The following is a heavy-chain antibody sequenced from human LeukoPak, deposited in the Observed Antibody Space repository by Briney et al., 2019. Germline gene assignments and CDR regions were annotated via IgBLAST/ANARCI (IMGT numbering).Heavy chain of an antibody. D-gene: IGHD6-13*01. CDR1: GFTFSSYA. CDR2: ISGSGST. Sequence: GGSLRLSCAASGFTFSSYAMSWVRQAPGKGLEWVSAISGSGSTYYADSVKGRFTISRDNSKNTLYLQMNSLRAEDTAVYYYAKDPWAAARSWFDPWGQGTLVTVSS. J-gene: IGHJ5*02. CDR3: AKDPWAAARSWFDP. V-gene: IGHV3-23*01.